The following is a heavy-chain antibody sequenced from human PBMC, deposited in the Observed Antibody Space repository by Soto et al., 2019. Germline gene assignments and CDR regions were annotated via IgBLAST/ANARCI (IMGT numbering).Heavy chain of an antibody. D-gene: IGHD3-16*02. CDR3: AREAYDYIWGSYRYPDY. Sequence: ASVKVSCKASGYTFTSYAMNWVRQAPGQGLEWMGWINTNTGNPTYAQGFTGRFVFSLDTSVSTAYLQICSLKAEDTAVYYCAREAYDYIWGSYRYPDYWGQGTLVTVSS. CDR1: GYTFTSYA. J-gene: IGHJ4*02. CDR2: INTNTGNP. V-gene: IGHV7-4-1*01.